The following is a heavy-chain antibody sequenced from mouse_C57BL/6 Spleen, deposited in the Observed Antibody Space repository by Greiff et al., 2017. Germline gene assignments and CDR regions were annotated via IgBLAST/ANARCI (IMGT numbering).Heavy chain of an antibody. CDR1: GFTFSNYW. D-gene: IGHD2-4*01. CDR3: TARYYDNDGWYFDV. J-gene: IGHJ1*03. Sequence: EVKLQESGGGLVQPGGSMKLSCVASGFTFSNYWMNWVRQSPEKGLEWVAQIRLRSDNYATHYAESVKGRFTISRDDSKSSVYLQMNNLRAEDTGIYYCTARYYDNDGWYFDVWGTGTTVTVSS. V-gene: IGHV6-3*01. CDR2: IRLRSDNYAT.